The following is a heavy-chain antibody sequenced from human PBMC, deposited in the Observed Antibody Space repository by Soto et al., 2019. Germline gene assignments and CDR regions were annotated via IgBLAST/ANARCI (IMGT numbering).Heavy chain of an antibody. D-gene: IGHD6-13*01. CDR2: ISGSGGST. CDR3: AKANSSSSSYYGMDV. V-gene: IGHV3-23*01. J-gene: IGHJ6*02. Sequence: GGSLRPSCAASGFTFSSYAMSWVRQAPGRGLEWVSAISGSGGSTYYADSVKGRFTISRDNSKNTLYLQMNSLRAEDTAVYYCAKANSSSSSYYGMDVWGQGTTVTVSS. CDR1: GFTFSSYA.